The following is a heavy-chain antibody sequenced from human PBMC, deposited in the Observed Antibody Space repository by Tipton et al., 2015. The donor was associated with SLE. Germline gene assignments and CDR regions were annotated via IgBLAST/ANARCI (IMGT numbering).Heavy chain of an antibody. Sequence: LRLSCTVSGGSINTYYWSWIRQPPGKGLEWIGYIYYSGSTNYTPSLKSRVTISVDTSKNQFSLKLSSVTAADTAVYYCARGSGYGYGDDAFDIWGQGTMVTVSS. CDR1: GGSINTYY. D-gene: IGHD5-18*01. CDR2: IYYSGST. V-gene: IGHV4-59*01. J-gene: IGHJ3*02. CDR3: ARGSGYGYGDDAFDI.